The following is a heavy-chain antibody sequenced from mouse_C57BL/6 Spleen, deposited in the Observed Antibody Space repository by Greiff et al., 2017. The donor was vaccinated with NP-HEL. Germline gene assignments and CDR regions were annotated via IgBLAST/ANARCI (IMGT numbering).Heavy chain of an antibody. Sequence: VKLVESGAELVKPGASVKISCKASGYAFSSYWMNWVKQRPGKGLEWIGQIYPGDGDTNYNGKFKGKATLTADKSSSTAYMQLSSLTSEDSAVYFCARTRNSNFFAYWGQGTLVTVSA. CDR3: ARTRNSNFFAY. V-gene: IGHV1-80*01. CDR2: IYPGDGDT. D-gene: IGHD2-5*01. J-gene: IGHJ3*01. CDR1: GYAFSSYW.